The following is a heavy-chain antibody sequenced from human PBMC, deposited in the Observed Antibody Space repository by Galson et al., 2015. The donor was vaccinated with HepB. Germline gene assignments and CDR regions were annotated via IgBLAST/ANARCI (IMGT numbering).Heavy chain of an antibody. J-gene: IGHJ4*02. Sequence: SLRLSCAASGFTFSHHAMTWVRQAPGKGLEWVSTITGAAGSMFYADSVKGRFTISRDNSENTMFLQMSSLRVEDTATYFCAKGLLQLDYVTFYFDSWGQGTLVTVSS. V-gene: IGHV3-23*01. CDR3: AKGLLQLDYVTFYFDS. CDR1: GFTFSHHA. D-gene: IGHD4-17*01. CDR2: ITGAAGSM.